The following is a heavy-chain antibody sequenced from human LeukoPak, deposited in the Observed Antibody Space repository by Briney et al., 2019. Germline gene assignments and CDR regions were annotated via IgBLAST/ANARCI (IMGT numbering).Heavy chain of an antibody. CDR1: GIILNDYA. J-gene: IGHJ4*02. CDR2: ITSSGRST. D-gene: IGHD3-9*01. V-gene: IGHV3-23*01. CDR3: ATGYFDWLFDY. Sequence: GGSLRLSCVVSGIILNDYAMSWVLQAPGKGLEWVSGITSSGRSTFYADSVKGRFTISRDNSKNTLYLQMNSLRAEDTAIYYCATGYFDWLFDYWGQGALVAVSS.